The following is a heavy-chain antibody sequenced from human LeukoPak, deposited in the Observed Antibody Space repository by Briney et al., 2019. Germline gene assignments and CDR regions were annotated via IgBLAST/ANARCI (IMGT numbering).Heavy chain of an antibody. J-gene: IGHJ6*03. CDR3: ARREAYYYYYMDV. Sequence: PSETLSLTCTVSGGSISSSSYYWGWIRQPPGKGLEWIGSIYYSGSTYYNPSLKSRVTISLDTSKNQFSLKLSSVTAADTAVYYCARREAYYYYYMDVWGKGTTVTVSS. V-gene: IGHV4-39*07. CDR1: GGSISSSSYY. CDR2: IYYSGST.